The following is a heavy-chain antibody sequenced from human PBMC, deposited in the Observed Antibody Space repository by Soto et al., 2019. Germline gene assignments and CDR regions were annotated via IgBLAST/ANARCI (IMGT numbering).Heavy chain of an antibody. CDR3: ARRQQQLIFYDY. CDR2: INPNSGGT. Sequence: ASVKVSCKASGYTFTGYYMHWVRQAPGQGLEWMGWINPNSGGTNYAQKFQGWVTMTRDTSISTAYMELRSLRSDDTAVYYCARRQQQLIFYDYWGQGTLVTVSS. CDR1: GYTFTGYY. J-gene: IGHJ4*02. D-gene: IGHD6-13*01. V-gene: IGHV1-2*04.